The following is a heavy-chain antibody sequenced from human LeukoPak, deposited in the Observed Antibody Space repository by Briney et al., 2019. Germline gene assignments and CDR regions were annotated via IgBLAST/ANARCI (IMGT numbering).Heavy chain of an antibody. J-gene: IGHJ6*02. D-gene: IGHD3-10*01. CDR3: TRWYYYGSGSYSYGMDV. CDR1: GGSISSYY. CDR2: IYYSGST. V-gene: IGHV4-59*08. Sequence: SETLSLTCTVSGGSISSYYWSWIRQPPGKGLEWIGYIYYSGSTNYNPSLKSRVTISVDTSKNQFSLKLGSVTAADTAVYYRTRWYYYGSGSYSYGMDVWGQGTTVTVSS.